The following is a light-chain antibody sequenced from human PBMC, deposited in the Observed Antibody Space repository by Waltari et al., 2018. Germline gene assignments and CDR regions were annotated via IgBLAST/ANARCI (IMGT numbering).Light chain of an antibody. CDR1: SSAVGGYNY. J-gene: IGLJ2*01. V-gene: IGLV2-14*01. Sequence: QSALTQPASVSGSPGQSITISCTGTSSAVGGYNYVSWYQQHPGKAPKLMIYEVSNRPSGVSNRSSGSKSGNTASLTISGLQAEDEADYYCSSYTSSSTRVFGGGTKLTVL. CDR2: EVS. CDR3: SSYTSSSTRV.